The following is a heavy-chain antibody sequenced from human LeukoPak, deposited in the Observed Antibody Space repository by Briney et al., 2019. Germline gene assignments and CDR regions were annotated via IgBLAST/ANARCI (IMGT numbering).Heavy chain of an antibody. Sequence: SETLSLTCTVSGGSISSSSYSWGWIRQPPGKGLEWIGSIYYSGSTYYNPSLKSRVTISVDTSKYQFSLKLSSVTAADTAVYYCARRGYSYGYRWFDPWGQGTLVTVSS. V-gene: IGHV4-39*01. J-gene: IGHJ5*02. CDR2: IYYSGST. CDR3: ARRGYSYGYRWFDP. CDR1: GGSISSSSYS. D-gene: IGHD5-18*01.